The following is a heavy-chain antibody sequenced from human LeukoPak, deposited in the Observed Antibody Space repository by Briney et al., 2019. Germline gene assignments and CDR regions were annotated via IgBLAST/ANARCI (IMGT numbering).Heavy chain of an antibody. V-gene: IGHV3-11*01. J-gene: IGHJ4*02. CDR3: ARALRYFDWLSINYFDY. Sequence: PGGSLRLSCAASGYTVSSNYMSWVRQAPGKGLEWVSYISSSGSTIYYADSVKGRFTISTDNAKNSLYLQMNSLRAEDTAVYYCARALRYFDWLSINYFDYWGQGTLVTVSS. CDR1: GYTVSSNY. CDR2: ISSSGSTI. D-gene: IGHD3-9*01.